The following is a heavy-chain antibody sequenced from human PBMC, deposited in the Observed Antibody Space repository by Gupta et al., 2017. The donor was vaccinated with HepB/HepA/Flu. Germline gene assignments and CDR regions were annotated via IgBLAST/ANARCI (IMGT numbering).Heavy chain of an antibody. CDR1: GFTFDDYD. CDR2: ISWNSGSR. CDR3: VKQRTSSYYFDY. V-gene: IGHV3-9*01. D-gene: IGHD3-16*01. Sequence: EVQLVESGGGLVQPGRSLRLSCAASGFTFDDYDMHWVRQAPGEGLEWVSSISWNSGSRGDADSVKGRFTISRDNAKNSLYLQMNSLRAEDTALYYWVKQRTSSYYFDYWGQGTLVTVSS. J-gene: IGHJ4*02.